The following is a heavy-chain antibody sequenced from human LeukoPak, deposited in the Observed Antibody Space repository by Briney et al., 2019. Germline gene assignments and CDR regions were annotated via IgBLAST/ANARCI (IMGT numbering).Heavy chain of an antibody. CDR2: ISSSSSTI. Sequence: LPGGSLRLSCAASGFTFSSYSMNWVRQAPGKGLEWVSYISSSSSTIYYADSVKGRFTISRDNAKNSLYLQMNSLRAEDTAVYYCARKGEGELRVGNYFDYWGQGTLVTVSS. V-gene: IGHV3-48*01. D-gene: IGHD1-26*01. J-gene: IGHJ4*02. CDR1: GFTFSSYS. CDR3: ARKGEGELRVGNYFDY.